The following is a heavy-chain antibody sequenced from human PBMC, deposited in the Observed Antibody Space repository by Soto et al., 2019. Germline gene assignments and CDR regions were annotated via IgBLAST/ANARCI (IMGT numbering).Heavy chain of an antibody. CDR1: GFTFSNAW. Sequence: EVQLVESGGGLVKPGGSLRLSCAASGFTFSNAWMSWVRQAPGKGLEWVGRIKSKTDGGTTDYAAPVKGRFTISRDDSKNTLYLQMNSLKTEDTAVYYCTTDLTGDYYYYYYYMDVWGKGTKVTVSS. J-gene: IGHJ6*03. D-gene: IGHD4-17*01. CDR2: IKSKTDGGTT. CDR3: TTDLTGDYYYYYYYMDV. V-gene: IGHV3-15*01.